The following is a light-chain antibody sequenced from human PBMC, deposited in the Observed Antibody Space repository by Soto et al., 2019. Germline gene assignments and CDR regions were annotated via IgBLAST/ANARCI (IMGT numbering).Light chain of an antibody. CDR1: QTIRSSY. V-gene: IGKV3-20*01. Sequence: ESVLTQSPGILSLSPGERAIISCRASQTIRSSYLAWYQQKPGQAPRLLIFGASSRATGIPDRFSGSGSGTDFTLTISRLEPEDFAVFYCQQYGTSEIIFGQGTRLEIK. CDR2: GAS. J-gene: IGKJ5*01. CDR3: QQYGTSEII.